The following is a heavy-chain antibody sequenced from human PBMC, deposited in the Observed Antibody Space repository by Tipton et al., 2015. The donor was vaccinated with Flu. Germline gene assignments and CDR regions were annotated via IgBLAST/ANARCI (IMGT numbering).Heavy chain of an antibody. CDR3: AQTGSCWSHFDY. D-gene: IGHD6-19*01. CDR2: ISSTSDYI. V-gene: IGHV3-21*01. J-gene: IGHJ4*02. Sequence: SLRLSCAASGFTFSSYTMNWIRQAPGKGLEWISSISSTSDYIYYGDSVKGRFTISRDNAKNSLFLQMDRLRAEDTALYYCAQTGSCWSHFDYWGQGTLVTVSS. CDR1: GFTFSSYT.